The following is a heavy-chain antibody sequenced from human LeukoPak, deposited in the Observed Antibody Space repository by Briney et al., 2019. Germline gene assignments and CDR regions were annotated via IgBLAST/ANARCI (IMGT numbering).Heavy chain of an antibody. CDR1: GFTFSSYA. CDR3: AKDNKPTGIFDY. D-gene: IGHD1/OR15-1a*01. Sequence: GGSLGLSCAASGFTFSSYAMSWVRQAPGKGLEWVSAISGSGGSTYYADSVKGRFTISRDNSENTLYLQMNSLRAEDTAVYYCAKDNKPTGIFDYWGQGTLVTVSS. CDR2: ISGSGGST. J-gene: IGHJ4*02. V-gene: IGHV3-23*01.